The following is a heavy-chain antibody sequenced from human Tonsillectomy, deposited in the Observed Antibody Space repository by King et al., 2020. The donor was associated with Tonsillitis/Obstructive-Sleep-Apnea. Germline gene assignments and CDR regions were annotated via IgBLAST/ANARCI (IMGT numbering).Heavy chain of an antibody. D-gene: IGHD3-3*01. J-gene: IGHJ4*02. V-gene: IGHV4-39*01. CDR1: GGSISNSSYY. Sequence: QLQESGPGLVKPSETLSLICNVSGGSISNSSYYWGWIRQPPGKGLEWIGNIYNSGNTFYNPSLRSRVTTSVDRSKNQFSLKSSSVTAADTAVYYCARGGRTITSVGVVIPCDHWGQGTLVTVSS. CDR2: IYNSGNT. CDR3: ARGGRTITSVGVVIPCDH.